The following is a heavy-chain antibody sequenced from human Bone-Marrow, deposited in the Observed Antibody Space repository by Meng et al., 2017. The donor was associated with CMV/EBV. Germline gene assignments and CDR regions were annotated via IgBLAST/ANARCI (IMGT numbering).Heavy chain of an antibody. V-gene: IGHV4-34*01. CDR3: APGFRSWSGSYSS. Sequence: QVPLQQWGAGLLKPSETLSLTCGVYGAPFSGYWSWVRQPPGKGLEWIGEITHSGSTNYNVSLKSRVTISIDTSKNQFSLKLSSVTATDTAVYYCAPGFRSWSGSYSSWGQGTLVTVS. J-gene: IGHJ4*02. D-gene: IGHD1-26*01. CDR2: ITHSGST. CDR1: GAPFSGY.